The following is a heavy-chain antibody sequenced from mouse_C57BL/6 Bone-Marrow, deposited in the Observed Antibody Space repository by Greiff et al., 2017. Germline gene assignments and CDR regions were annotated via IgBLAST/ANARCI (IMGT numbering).Heavy chain of an antibody. D-gene: IGHD1-1*01. Sequence: QVQLKESGAELMKPGASVKFSCKAPGYTFTGYWIEWVKQRPGHGLEWIGEILPGGGSTNYNEKFKGKATFTVDTSSNTAYMQLSSLTTEDSANFSGSRYPITTGGPYYCDYWGQGTTITVTA. CDR1: GYTFTGYW. CDR2: ILPGGGST. CDR3: SRYPITTGGPYYCDY. V-gene: IGHV1-9*01. J-gene: IGHJ2*01.